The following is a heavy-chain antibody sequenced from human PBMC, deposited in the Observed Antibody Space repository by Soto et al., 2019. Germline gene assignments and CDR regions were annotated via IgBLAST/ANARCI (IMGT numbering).Heavy chain of an antibody. J-gene: IGHJ6*02. CDR3: AREKFLGYSYGPYYYYGMDV. CDR1: GFTFSSYA. CDR2: ISYDGSNK. Sequence: VGSLRLSCAASGFTFSSYAMHWVRQAPGKGLEWVAVISYDGSNKYYADSVKGRFTISRDNSKNTLYLQMSSLRAEDTAVYYCAREKFLGYSYGPYYYYGMDVWGQGTTVTVSS. V-gene: IGHV3-30-3*01. D-gene: IGHD5-18*01.